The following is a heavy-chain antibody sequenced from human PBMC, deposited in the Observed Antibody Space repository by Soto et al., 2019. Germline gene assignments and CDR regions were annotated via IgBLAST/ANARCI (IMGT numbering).Heavy chain of an antibody. D-gene: IGHD2-15*01. CDR2: VGGSGDST. Sequence: EVQLLDSGGGLVQPGGSLRLSCAASGFTFSNYAMSWVRQAPGKGLEWVSGVGGSGDSTYYADSVKGRFTISRDNSKDTLYLPMNSLRAEDTAVYYCAKSTLGYCSGGSCYPPHYFDYWGQGTLVTVSS. J-gene: IGHJ4*02. V-gene: IGHV3-23*01. CDR3: AKSTLGYCSGGSCYPPHYFDY. CDR1: GFTFSNYA.